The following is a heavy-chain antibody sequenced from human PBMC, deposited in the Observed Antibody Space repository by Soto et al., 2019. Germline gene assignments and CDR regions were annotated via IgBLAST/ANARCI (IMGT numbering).Heavy chain of an antibody. CDR1: GGTFSSYG. J-gene: IGHJ6*02. CDR3: AADFFESFGYDSGMDV. CDR2: IIPIFGTT. D-gene: IGHD3-3*01. V-gene: IGHV1-69*13. Sequence: RASVKVSCKASGGTFSSYGVSWVRQAPGQGLEWMGGIIPIFGTTNYAQNFQGRVTITADEFTSTAYMELSSLRSEDTAVYYCAADFFESFGYDSGMDVWGQGSTVTVSS.